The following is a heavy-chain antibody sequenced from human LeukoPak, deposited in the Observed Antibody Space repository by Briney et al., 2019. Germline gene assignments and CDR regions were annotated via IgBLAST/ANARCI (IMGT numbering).Heavy chain of an antibody. J-gene: IGHJ4*02. CDR3: ATEYYGSFNY. CDR2: IKSNIHGGTT. V-gene: IGHV3-15*01. D-gene: IGHD3-16*01. Sequence: GGSPRLSCAGSGFTFSDAWMSWVRQAPGKGLEWLGRIKSNIHGGTTEYAAPVKDRFTISRDDSKNTLYLQLNSLKTEDTAVYYCATEYYGSFNYWGQGTLVTVSS. CDR1: GFTFSDAW.